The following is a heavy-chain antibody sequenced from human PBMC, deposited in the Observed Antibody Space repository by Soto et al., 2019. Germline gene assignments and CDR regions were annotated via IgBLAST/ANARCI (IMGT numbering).Heavy chain of an antibody. V-gene: IGHV4-30-4*01. D-gene: IGHD3-22*01. J-gene: IGHJ4*02. Sequence: SETLSLTCTVSGGSISSGDYYWSWIRQPPGKGLEWIGYIYYSGSTYYNPSLKSRVAISVDTSKNQFSLKLSSVTAADTAVYYCARGYYYDSSGYPNFDYWGQGTLVTVSS. CDR3: ARGYYYDSSGYPNFDY. CDR1: GGSISSGDYY. CDR2: IYYSGST.